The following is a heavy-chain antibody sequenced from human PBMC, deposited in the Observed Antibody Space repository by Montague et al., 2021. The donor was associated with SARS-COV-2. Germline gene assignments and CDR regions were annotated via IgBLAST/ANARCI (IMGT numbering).Heavy chain of an antibody. CDR3: ARHGYYETYDAFGI. D-gene: IGHD3-22*01. V-gene: IGHV4-39*01. J-gene: IGHJ3*02. Sequence: SETLSLTCTVSGGSISSSSYYWGWIRQPPGKGLEWIGSIYYTGXTXYXXXXKXRVTISVDTSKNQFSLKLSSVTAADTAVYYCARHGYYETYDAFGIWGQGTMVTVSS. CDR2: IYYTGXT. CDR1: GGSISSSSYY.